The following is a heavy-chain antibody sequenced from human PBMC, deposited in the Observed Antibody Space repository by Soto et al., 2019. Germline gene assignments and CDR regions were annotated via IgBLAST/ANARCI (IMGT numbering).Heavy chain of an antibody. CDR3: ARADYATGSYYPDY. CDR2: ISNSGRT. CDR1: GGSVRRGNYY. Sequence: QVQLQESGPGLVKPSQTLSLTYTVSGGSVRRGNYYWSWIRQFPGKGLEWLGYISNSGRTHYNPSLMSRITILVDTSKNQFFLELRSVTAADTALYYCARADYATGSYYPDYWGQGTLVTVSS. V-gene: IGHV4-31*03. J-gene: IGHJ4*02. D-gene: IGHD3-10*01.